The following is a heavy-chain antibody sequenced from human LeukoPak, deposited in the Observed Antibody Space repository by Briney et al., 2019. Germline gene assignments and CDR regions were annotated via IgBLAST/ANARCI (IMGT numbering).Heavy chain of an antibody. V-gene: IGHV4-30-4*01. Sequence: PSETLSLTCTVSGGSISSGDYYWSWIRQPPGKGLEWIGYIYYSGSTYYNPSLKSRVTISVDTSENQFSLKLSSVTAADTAEYYCAREWIGSGYYLYYLDCWGQGTLVTVSS. CDR3: AREWIGSGYYLYYLDC. J-gene: IGHJ4*02. CDR1: GGSISSGDYY. D-gene: IGHD3-10*01. CDR2: IYYSGST.